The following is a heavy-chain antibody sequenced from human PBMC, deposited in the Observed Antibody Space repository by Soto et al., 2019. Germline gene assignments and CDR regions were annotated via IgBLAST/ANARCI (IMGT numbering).Heavy chain of an antibody. CDR2: ISYDGSDK. V-gene: IGHV3-30*09. CDR1: GFTYTDFA. CDR3: ARRAWDSYYAIDV. Sequence: VQLVESGGGEVQPGGSLRLSCAASGFTYTDFALHWVRQAPGKGLEWVAIISYDGSDKYYADSVKGRFAISRDNPKNTLYLEMNSLRPEDTAVYFCARRAWDSYYAIDVWGQGTTVTVFS. J-gene: IGHJ6*02. D-gene: IGHD3-22*01.